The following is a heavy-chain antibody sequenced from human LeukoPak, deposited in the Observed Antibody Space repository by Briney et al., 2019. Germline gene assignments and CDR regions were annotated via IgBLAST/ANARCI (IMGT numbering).Heavy chain of an antibody. J-gene: IGHJ5*02. CDR1: GYSISSGFY. CDR3: AKDHSSSWYVLRAKSGWFDP. CDR2: FHHSGST. Sequence: SETLSLTCSVSGYSISSGFYWDWIRQPPGKGLEWIGSFHHSGSTPYNPSLNSRVSISVDTSKNQLSLKLSSVTAADTAVYYCAKDHSSSWYVLRAKSGWFDPWGQGTLVTVSS. D-gene: IGHD6-13*01. V-gene: IGHV4-38-2*02.